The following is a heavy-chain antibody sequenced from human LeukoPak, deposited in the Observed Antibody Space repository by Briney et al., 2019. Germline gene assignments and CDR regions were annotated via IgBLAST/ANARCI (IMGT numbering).Heavy chain of an antibody. D-gene: IGHD3-10*01. CDR1: GGSISSYY. J-gene: IGHJ4*01. CDR3: ASGDYGAGSPVMRY. CDR2: IYYSGRT. V-gene: IGHV4-59*08. Sequence: PSETLSLTCTVSGGSISSYYWSWIRQPPGKGLEWIGYIYYSGRTNYNPSLKSRVTISVGASNNQFSLKLTSVTAADTAVYCCASGDYGAGSPVMRYWGHGTLVIVSS.